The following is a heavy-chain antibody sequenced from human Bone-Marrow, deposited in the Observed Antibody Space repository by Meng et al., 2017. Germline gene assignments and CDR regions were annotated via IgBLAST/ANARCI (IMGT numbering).Heavy chain of an antibody. Sequence: QVQLQGWAPGLGKPSETLSLSCTASSGSINSYFWSWIRQPPGKGPEWIGYISYSGSTNYNPSLKSRVTISVDTSKNQFSLKLSSVTAADTAVYYCARAIATRPDVFDYWGQGTLVTVSS. CDR3: ARAIATRPDVFDY. D-gene: IGHD6-6*01. V-gene: IGHV4-59*01. CDR2: ISYSGST. J-gene: IGHJ4*02. CDR1: SGSINSYF.